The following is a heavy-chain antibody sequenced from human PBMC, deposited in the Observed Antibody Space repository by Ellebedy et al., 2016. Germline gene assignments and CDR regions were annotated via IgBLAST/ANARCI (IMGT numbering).Heavy chain of an antibody. CDR2: IWYDGSNK. CDR1: GFTFSSYG. J-gene: IGHJ3*01. CDR3: AKQVPAGNDAFDL. D-gene: IGHD3-10*01. Sequence: GGSLRLXXAASGFTFSSYGMHWVRQAPGKGLEWVAVIWYDGSNKYYADSVKGRFTISRDNSKNTLYLQMNSLRAEDTAVYYCAKQVPAGNDAFDLWGQGTMVTVSS. V-gene: IGHV3-30*02.